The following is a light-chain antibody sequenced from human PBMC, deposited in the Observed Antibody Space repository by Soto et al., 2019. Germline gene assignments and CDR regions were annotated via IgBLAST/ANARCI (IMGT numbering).Light chain of an antibody. J-gene: IGKJ4*01. CDR1: QSVSSTY. CDR2: GAS. V-gene: IGKV3-20*01. CDR3: HQYERSPTT. Sequence: EIVLTQSPGTLSLSPGERATLSRRASQSVSSTYLAGYQQKPRQAPSLLIYGASRRATGIPDRFSGSGSGSAFSITISGLEPEDSAVYYCHQYERSPTTFGGGTKVEIK.